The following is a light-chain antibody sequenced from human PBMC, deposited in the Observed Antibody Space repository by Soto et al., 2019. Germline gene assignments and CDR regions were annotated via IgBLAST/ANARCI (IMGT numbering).Light chain of an antibody. CDR1: QSLLPRDGDKF. J-gene: IGKJ3*01. V-gene: IGKV2-28*01. Sequence: DIVMTQSPLSLSVTPWEAASNPFRCCQSLLPRDGDKFLDWYLQRPGQSPQLLISLASNRASGVPDRFSGSGSGTDFTLHISRVEAEDVGVYYCMQALQTSFTFGPGTKVDL. CDR3: MQALQTSFT. CDR2: LAS.